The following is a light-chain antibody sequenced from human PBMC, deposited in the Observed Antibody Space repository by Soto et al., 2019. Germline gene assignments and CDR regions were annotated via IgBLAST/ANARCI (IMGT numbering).Light chain of an antibody. Sequence: DIQMTQSPSTLSAPVGDRVTITCRASQSISSWLAWYQQKPGKAPKLLIYDASSLESGVPSRFSGSGSGTEFTLTISSLQPDDFAPYYCQQYNSYPRRTFGQGTKVDTK. CDR3: QQYNSYPRRT. CDR1: QSISSW. V-gene: IGKV1-5*01. J-gene: IGKJ1*01. CDR2: DAS.